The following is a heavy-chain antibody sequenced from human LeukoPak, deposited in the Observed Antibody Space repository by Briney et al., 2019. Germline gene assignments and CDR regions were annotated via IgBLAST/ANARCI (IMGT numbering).Heavy chain of an antibody. D-gene: IGHD7-27*01. Sequence: EASVKVSCKTSGYTLIDHFIHWVRQTPGQGLEWMGRINPNTGGTDDAQNFQDRVTMTRDTSINAVYMELNRLTSDDTAVYYCARDLPSTSNWELDYWGQGTLVTVSS. CDR3: ARDLPSTSNWELDY. CDR2: INPNTGGT. J-gene: IGHJ4*02. CDR1: GYTLIDHF. V-gene: IGHV1-2*06.